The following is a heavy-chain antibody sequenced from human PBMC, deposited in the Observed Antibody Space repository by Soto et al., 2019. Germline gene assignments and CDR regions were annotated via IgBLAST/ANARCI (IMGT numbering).Heavy chain of an antibody. V-gene: IGHV3-23*01. CDR2: ISGSGGRT. CDR3: AKEKWAETGAFYYYYGMDV. Sequence: SLRLSCAASGFTFSSYAMSWVRQAPGKGLEWVSSISGSGGRTYNADSVKGRFTISRDNSRNTLYLKKNSLRAKDTTVYYYAKEKWAETGAFYYYYGMDVWGQGTTVTVSS. D-gene: IGHD1-26*01. CDR1: GFTFSSYA. J-gene: IGHJ6*02.